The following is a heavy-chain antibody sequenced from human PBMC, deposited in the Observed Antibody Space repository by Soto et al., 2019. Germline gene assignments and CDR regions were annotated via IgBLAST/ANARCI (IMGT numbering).Heavy chain of an antibody. Sequence: GEPLKVSYRGSGCSFTNYWIGWVSQMTGKGLEWMGIIYPGDSDTRYSPSFQGQVTISADKSISTAYLQWSSLKASDTAMYYCARHLDSSGWHYYYGMDVWGQGTTVTVSS. CDR3: ARHLDSSGWHYYYGMDV. CDR2: IYPGDSDT. V-gene: IGHV5-51*01. J-gene: IGHJ6*02. CDR1: GCSFTNYW. D-gene: IGHD6-19*01.